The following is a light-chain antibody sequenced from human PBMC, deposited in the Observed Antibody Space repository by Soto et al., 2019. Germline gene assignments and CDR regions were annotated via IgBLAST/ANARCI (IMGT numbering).Light chain of an antibody. CDR3: HQYNSYPLT. CDR2: EAS. CDR1: QSSSTW. Sequence: DIQMTQSPSTLSASAGDRVTITCRASQSSSTWLAWYQQRPGKAPKLLIHEASSLESGVPSRFSGSGSETEFTLTISSLQPDDFATYYCHQYNSYPLTFGGGTKVEIK. J-gene: IGKJ4*01. V-gene: IGKV1-5*03.